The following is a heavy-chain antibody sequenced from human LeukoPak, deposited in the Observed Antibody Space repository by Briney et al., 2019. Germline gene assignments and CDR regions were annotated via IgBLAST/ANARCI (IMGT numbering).Heavy chain of an antibody. CDR2: ISAYNGNT. J-gene: IGHJ4*02. D-gene: IGHD5-18*01. V-gene: IGHV1-18*04. Sequence: GESLKISCKGSGYSFTSHWIGWVRQAPGQGLEWMGWISAYNGNTNYAQKLQGRVTMTTDTSTSTAYMELRSLRSDDTAVYYCAREDTAMVSGDYWGQGTLVTVSS. CDR3: AREDTAMVSGDY. CDR1: GYSFTSHW.